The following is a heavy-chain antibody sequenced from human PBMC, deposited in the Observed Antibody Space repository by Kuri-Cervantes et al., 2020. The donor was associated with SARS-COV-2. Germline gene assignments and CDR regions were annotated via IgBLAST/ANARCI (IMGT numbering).Heavy chain of an antibody. CDR1: GFTFSSYS. V-gene: IGHV3-48*01. J-gene: IGHJ5*02. Sequence: GGSLRLSCAASGFTFSSYSMSWVRQAPGKGLEWVSYISSSSSTIYYADSVKGRFTISRDNSKNTLYLQMNSLRAEDTAVYYCARDVSRNWFDPWGQGTLVTVSS. CDR2: ISSSSSTI. CDR3: ARDVSRNWFDP. D-gene: IGHD5/OR15-5a*01.